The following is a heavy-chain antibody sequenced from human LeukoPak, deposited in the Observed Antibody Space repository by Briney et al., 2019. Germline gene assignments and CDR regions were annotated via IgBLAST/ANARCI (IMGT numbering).Heavy chain of an antibody. J-gene: IGHJ4*02. D-gene: IGHD5-18*01. Sequence: ASVTVSCKASGYTFTNYAMHWVRQAPGQRLEWMGWINAGNGDTKYPQKFQGRVTITRDTSATTAYMELSSLTSEDTAVYYCARDRGYTRDFDYWGQGTLVTVSS. V-gene: IGHV1-3*01. CDR3: ARDRGYTRDFDY. CDR1: GYTFTNYA. CDR2: INAGNGDT.